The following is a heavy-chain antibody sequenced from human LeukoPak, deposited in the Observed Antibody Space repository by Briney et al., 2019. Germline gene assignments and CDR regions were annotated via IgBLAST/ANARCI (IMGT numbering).Heavy chain of an antibody. Sequence: GGSLRLSCAASGFTFSSYAMHWVRQAPGKGLEWVAVISYDGSNKYYADSVKGRFTISRDNSKNTLYLQMNSLRAEDTAVYYCARDLNDYWGQGTLVTVSS. CDR1: GFTFSSYA. V-gene: IGHV3-30-3*01. J-gene: IGHJ4*02. CDR3: ARDLNDY. CDR2: ISYDGSNK.